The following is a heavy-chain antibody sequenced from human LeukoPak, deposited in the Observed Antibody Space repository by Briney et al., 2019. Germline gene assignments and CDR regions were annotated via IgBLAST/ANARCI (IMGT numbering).Heavy chain of an antibody. CDR2: MSGSGGST. CDR1: GFTFSIYG. J-gene: IGHJ6*03. Sequence: PGGSLRLSCAASGFTFSIYGMSWVRQAPGRGLEWVSAMSGSGGSTYYADSVKGRFTISRDNSKNTLYLQMNSLRAEDTAVYYCARDREDIVVVPAASYYYYYYMDVWGKGTTVTISS. D-gene: IGHD2-2*01. CDR3: ARDREDIVVVPAASYYYYYYMDV. V-gene: IGHV3-23*01.